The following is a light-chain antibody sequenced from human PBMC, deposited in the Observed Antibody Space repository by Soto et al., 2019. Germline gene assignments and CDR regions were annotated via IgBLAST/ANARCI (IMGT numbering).Light chain of an antibody. J-gene: IGLJ1*01. CDR3: LSNTSSISYV. CDR2: EVS. CDR1: TSDVGGYNY. V-gene: IGLV2-14*01. Sequence: QSVLTQPASVSGSPGQSITISCTGTTSDVGGYNYVSWYQQHPGKVPKLLIHEVSNRPSGVSNRFSGSKSGNTASLTISGLQAEDEADYYCLSNTSSISYVFGPGTKVTV.